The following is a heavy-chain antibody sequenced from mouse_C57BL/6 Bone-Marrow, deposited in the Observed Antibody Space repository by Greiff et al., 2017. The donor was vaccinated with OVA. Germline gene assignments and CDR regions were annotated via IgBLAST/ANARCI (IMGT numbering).Heavy chain of an antibody. V-gene: IGHV1-80*01. Sequence: QVQLKQSGAELVKPGASVKISCKASGYAFSSYWMNWVKQRPGKGLEWIGQIYPGDGDTNYNGKFKGKATLTADKSSSTAYMQLSSLTSEDSAVYFCARSRDYYGSSRFDYWGQGTTLTVSS. J-gene: IGHJ2*01. D-gene: IGHD1-1*01. CDR2: IYPGDGDT. CDR3: ARSRDYYGSSRFDY. CDR1: GYAFSSYW.